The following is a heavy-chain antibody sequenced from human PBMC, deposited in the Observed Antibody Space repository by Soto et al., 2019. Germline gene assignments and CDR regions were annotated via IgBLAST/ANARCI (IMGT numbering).Heavy chain of an antibody. V-gene: IGHV1-18*04. Sequence: ASVKVSCTACVYTFTDYSIVWVRQAPGQGLEWMGWINFYNGNTKYAQQLQCRVTLTRDTSTITAYRYSRSLRSDDKEEYYCAKISSATGGCPRDYWGRGTWVTFSS. J-gene: IGHJ4*02. CDR2: INFYNGNT. CDR3: AKISSATGGCPRDY. D-gene: IGHD2-2*01. CDR1: VYTFTDYS.